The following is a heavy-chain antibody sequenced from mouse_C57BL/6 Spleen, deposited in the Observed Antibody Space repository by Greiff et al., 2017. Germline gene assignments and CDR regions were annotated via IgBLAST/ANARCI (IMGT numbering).Heavy chain of an antibody. CDR1: GYAFSSSW. V-gene: IGHV1-82*01. Sequence: QVQLQQSGPELVKPGASVKISCKASGYAFSSSWMNWVKQRPGKGLEWIGRIYPGDGDTNYNGKFKGKATLTADKSSSTAYMQLSSLTSEDSAVYFCAREGGLDSSGYDWYFDVWGTGTTVTVSS. D-gene: IGHD3-2*02. CDR2: IYPGDGDT. CDR3: AREGGLDSSGYDWYFDV. J-gene: IGHJ1*03.